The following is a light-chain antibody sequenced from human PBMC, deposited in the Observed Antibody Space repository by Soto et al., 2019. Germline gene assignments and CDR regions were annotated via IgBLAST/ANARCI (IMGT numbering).Light chain of an antibody. J-gene: IGLJ2*01. CDR3: STRDDSLSGII. CDR2: RND. CDR1: SSNIGRNY. Sequence: QSVLTQPPSASGTPGQRVTISCSGSSSNIGRNYVYWYQKVPGTAPKLLVYRNDQRPYGVPDRFSGSKSGTSASLAISRLRSEDEAEYFCSTRDDSLSGIIFGGGTKLTVL. V-gene: IGLV1-47*01.